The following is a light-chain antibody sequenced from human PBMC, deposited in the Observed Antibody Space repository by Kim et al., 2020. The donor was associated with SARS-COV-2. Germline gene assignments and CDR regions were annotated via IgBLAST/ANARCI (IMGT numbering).Light chain of an antibody. CDR3: SSRDSSGHHVL. Sequence: ALRRTVRITCRGDSLRTFYASWYQQKPGQAPVLVIFGKNNRPSGIPDRFSGSRSGNTDLLTITGAQAEDESDYYCSSRDSSGHHVLFGGGAKVTVL. J-gene: IGLJ2*01. CDR2: GKN. V-gene: IGLV3-19*01. CDR1: SLRTFY.